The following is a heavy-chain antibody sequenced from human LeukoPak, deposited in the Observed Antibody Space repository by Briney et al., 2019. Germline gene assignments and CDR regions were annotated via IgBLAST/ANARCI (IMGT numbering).Heavy chain of an antibody. V-gene: IGHV4-59*01. J-gene: IGHJ4*02. Sequence: SETLSLTCTFSGGSFSPAHWSWIRQSPGKGLEWIGVICDNGHTDYNPSLKSRVTISVDTSKRQFSLKLSSLAAADTAVYYCATGRDPYKTGHWGQGTLVTVSS. CDR2: ICDNGHT. CDR3: ATGRDPYKTGH. CDR1: GGSFSPAH. D-gene: IGHD3-10*01.